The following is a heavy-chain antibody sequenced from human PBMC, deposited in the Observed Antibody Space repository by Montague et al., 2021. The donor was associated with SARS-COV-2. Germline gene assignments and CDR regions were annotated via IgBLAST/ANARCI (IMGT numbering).Heavy chain of an antibody. CDR2: TYYRSMWKS. D-gene: IGHD6-13*01. J-gene: IGHJ4*02. V-gene: IGHV6-1*01. CDR3: VRGIEAAGSYDY. Sequence: CPISGDSVSSHSATWNWIRQSPSRGLEWLGRTYYRSMWKSDYARXXKSRIAINPDTSKNQFSLQLSSVTPEDTALYYCVRGIEAAGSYDYWGQGTLVTVSS. CDR1: GDSVSSHSAT.